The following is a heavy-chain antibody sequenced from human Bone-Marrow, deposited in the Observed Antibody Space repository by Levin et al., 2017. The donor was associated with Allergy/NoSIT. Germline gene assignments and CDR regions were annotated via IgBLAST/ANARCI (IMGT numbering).Heavy chain of an antibody. V-gene: IGHV3-48*03. CDR1: GFTFSSYE. D-gene: IGHD3-10*01. CDR3: ARDGTMVQGLNYYYYMDV. J-gene: IGHJ6*03. CDR2: ISSSGSTI. Sequence: SCAASGFTFSSYEMNWVRQAPGKGLEWVSYISSSGSTIYYADSVKGRFTISRDNAKNSLYLQMNSLRAEDTAVYYCARDGTMVQGLNYYYYMDVWGKGTTVTVSS.